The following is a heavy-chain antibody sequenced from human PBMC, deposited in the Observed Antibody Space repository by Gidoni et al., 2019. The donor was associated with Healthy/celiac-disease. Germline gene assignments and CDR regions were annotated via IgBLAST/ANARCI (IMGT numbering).Heavy chain of an antibody. Sequence: EVQLLESGGGLVQPGGSLRLSCAASGFTFSSYAMSWVRQAPGKGLEWVSAISGSGGSTYYADSVKGRFTISRDNSKNTLYLQMNSLRAEDTAVYYCAKGSVLTMIVVVTHFDYWGQGTLVTVSS. J-gene: IGHJ4*02. CDR2: ISGSGGST. V-gene: IGHV3-23*01. CDR3: AKGSVLTMIVVVTHFDY. D-gene: IGHD3-22*01. CDR1: GFTFSSYA.